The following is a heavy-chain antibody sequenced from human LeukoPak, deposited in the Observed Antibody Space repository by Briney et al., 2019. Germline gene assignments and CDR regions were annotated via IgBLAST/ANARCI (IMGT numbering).Heavy chain of an antibody. J-gene: IGHJ6*03. CDR2: INHSGST. CDR1: GGSFSGYY. V-gene: IGHV4-34*01. CDR3: ARDAVGATRYYYYYYYMDV. Sequence: KPSETLSLTCAVYGGSFSGYYWSWIRQPPGKGLEWIGEINHSGSTNYNPSLKSRVTISVDTSKNQFSLKLSSVTAADTAVYYCARDAVGATRYYYYYYYMDVWGKGTTVTVSS. D-gene: IGHD1-26*01.